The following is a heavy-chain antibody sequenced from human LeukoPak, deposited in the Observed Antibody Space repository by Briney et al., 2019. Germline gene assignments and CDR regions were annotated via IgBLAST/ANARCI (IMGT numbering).Heavy chain of an antibody. V-gene: IGHV4-59*01. D-gene: IGHD3-10*01. J-gene: IGHJ2*01. CDR2: IYYLGST. CDR3: ARDRPGSYWYFDL. Sequence: SGTLSLTCTVSGGSISSYYWSWIRQPPEKGLEWVGHIYYLGSTNYNPSLKSRVTISIDTSKNYFSLKLNSVIAADTAVYYCARDRPGSYWYFDLWGRGTLVTVSS. CDR1: GGSISSYY.